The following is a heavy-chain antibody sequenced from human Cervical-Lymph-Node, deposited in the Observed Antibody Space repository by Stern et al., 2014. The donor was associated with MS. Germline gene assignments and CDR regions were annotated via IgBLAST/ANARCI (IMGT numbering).Heavy chain of an antibody. CDR2: IYYSGST. CDR3: ARVLLRYFDWLSRFDP. D-gene: IGHD3-9*01. V-gene: IGHV4-59*01. Sequence: QVQLQESGPGLVKPSETLSLTCTVSGGSISSYYWSWIRQPPGKGLEWIGHIYYSGSTNYNPSLKSRVTISVDTSKNQFSLKLSSVTAADTAVYYCARVLLRYFDWLSRFDPWGQGTLVTVSS. J-gene: IGHJ5*02. CDR1: GGSISSYY.